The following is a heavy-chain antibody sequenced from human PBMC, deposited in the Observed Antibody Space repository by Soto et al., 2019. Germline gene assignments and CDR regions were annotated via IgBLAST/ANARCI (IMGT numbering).Heavy chain of an antibody. J-gene: IGHJ4*02. V-gene: IGHV4-59*01. CDR3: ARTLPNRQPFDS. CDR1: GGFSCG. CDR2: IYNSGRY. D-gene: IGHD1-1*01. Sequence: WETLALSCTVSGGFSCGGIRQSTDKGLEWIGYIYNSGRYNYNPSLESRLTISIDTSKNQFSLRLASVTAADTAVYYCARTLPNRQPFDSWSQGTLVT.